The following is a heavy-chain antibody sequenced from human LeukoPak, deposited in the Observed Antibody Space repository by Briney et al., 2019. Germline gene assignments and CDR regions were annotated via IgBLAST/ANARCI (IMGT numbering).Heavy chain of an antibody. J-gene: IGHJ4*02. Sequence: SETLSLTCTVSGGSISSGSYYWSWIRQPAGKGLEWIGRIYTSGTTNYNPSLKSRVTISVDTSKNQFSLKLSSVTAADTAVYYCARKSSAYPFDYWGQGPLVTVSS. D-gene: IGHD3-3*01. V-gene: IGHV4-61*02. CDR1: GGSISSGSYY. CDR2: IYTSGTT. CDR3: ARKSSAYPFDY.